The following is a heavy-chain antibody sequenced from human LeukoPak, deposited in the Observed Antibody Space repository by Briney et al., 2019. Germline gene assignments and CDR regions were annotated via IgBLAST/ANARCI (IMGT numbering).Heavy chain of an antibody. Sequence: GGSLRLSCAASGFTFSSYSMNWVRQAPGKGLEWVSSISSSSSYIYYADSVKGRFTISRDNAKNSLYLQMNSLRAEDTAVYYCARDYEMDYAFDIWGQGTMVTVSS. V-gene: IGHV3-21*01. CDR3: ARDYEMDYAFDI. J-gene: IGHJ3*02. CDR1: GFTFSSYS. CDR2: ISSSSSYI. D-gene: IGHD5-24*01.